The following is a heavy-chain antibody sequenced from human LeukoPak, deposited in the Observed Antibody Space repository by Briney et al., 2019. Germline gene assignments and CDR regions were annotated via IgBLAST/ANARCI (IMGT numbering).Heavy chain of an antibody. CDR3: ARGSYYYGSGSYYDY. CDR1: GFTFSSYS. V-gene: IGHV3-21*01. CDR2: ISSSSYI. Sequence: GSLRLSCAASGFTFSSYSMNWVRQAPGKGLEWVSSISSSSYIYYADSVKGRFTISRDNAKNSLYLQMNSLRAEDTAVYYCARGSYYYGSGSYYDYWGQGTLVTVSS. D-gene: IGHD3-10*01. J-gene: IGHJ4*02.